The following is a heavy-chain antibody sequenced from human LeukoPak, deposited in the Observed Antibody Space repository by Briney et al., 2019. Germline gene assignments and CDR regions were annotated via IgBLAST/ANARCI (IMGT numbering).Heavy chain of an antibody. CDR2: IIPIFGTA. CDR3: ARASIIHGYSYGLGDY. D-gene: IGHD5-18*01. CDR1: GGTFSSYA. Sequence: SVKVSCKASGGTFSSYAISWVRQAPGQGLEWMGGIIPIFGTANYAQKFQGRVTITADESTSTAYMELSSLKAEDTAVYYCARASIIHGYSYGLGDYWGQGTLVTVSS. J-gene: IGHJ4*02. V-gene: IGHV1-69*01.